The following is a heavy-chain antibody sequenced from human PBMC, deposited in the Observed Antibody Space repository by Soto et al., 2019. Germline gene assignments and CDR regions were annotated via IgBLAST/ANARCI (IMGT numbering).Heavy chain of an antibody. J-gene: IGHJ6*02. D-gene: IGHD1-26*01. Sequence: GGSRTLACAAGGLTFGRWGMHWFRQAPGEGLEWVALIWYDGINYRYAESVKGRFTISRDNSKNTVYLEMNSLRVEDTAVYYCARDFTVGATYSGPYYYSMDVWGQGTKVTVSS. CDR1: GLTFGRWG. CDR2: IWYDGINY. CDR3: ARDFTVGATYSGPYYYSMDV. V-gene: IGHV3-33*01.